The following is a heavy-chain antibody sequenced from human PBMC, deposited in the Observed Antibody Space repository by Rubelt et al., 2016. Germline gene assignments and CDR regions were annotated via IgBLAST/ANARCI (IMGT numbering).Heavy chain of an antibody. CDR3: TKGAAIPAASYYFYMDV. CDR1: GFTFSSYS. CDR2: LTGSGGDI. D-gene: IGHD2-2*01. Sequence: EVQLVESGGGLVKPGGSLRLSCAASGFTFSSYSMNWVRQAPGKGLEWVSSLTGSGGDIYYVDSVKGRFTISRDNSKNKLYLQINSLRSEDTACFYCTKGAAIPAASYYFYMDVWGKGTTVTVSS. J-gene: IGHJ6*03. V-gene: IGHV3-21*04.